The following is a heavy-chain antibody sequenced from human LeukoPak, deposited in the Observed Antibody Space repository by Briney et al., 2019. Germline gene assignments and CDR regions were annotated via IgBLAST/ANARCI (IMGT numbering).Heavy chain of an antibody. J-gene: IGHJ4*02. CDR2: MNPNSGNT. CDR3: ARAFGGAVTTDY. V-gene: IGHV1-8*03. Sequence: ASVKVSCKASGYTFTSYDINWVRQATGRGLEWMGWMNPNSGNTGYAQKFQGRVTITRNTSISTAYMELSSLRSEDTAVYYCARAFGGAVTTDYWGQGTLVTVSS. D-gene: IGHD4-11*01. CDR1: GYTFTSYD.